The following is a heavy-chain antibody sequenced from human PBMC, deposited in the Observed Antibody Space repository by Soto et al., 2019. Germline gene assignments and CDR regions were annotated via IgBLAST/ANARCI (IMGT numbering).Heavy chain of an antibody. D-gene: IGHD6-19*01. V-gene: IGHV1-69*02. Sequence: QVQLVQSGAEVKEPGSSVKVSCKASGGTFSSYSISWVRQAPGQGLEWMGRIIPIVDIATYAQKLEGRVTITXDXXTSTAYMELSSLRSEDTAVYYCARVTAVAGNYFDYWGQGTQVTVSS. CDR2: IIPIVDIA. J-gene: IGHJ4*02. CDR3: ARVTAVAGNYFDY. CDR1: GGTFSSYS.